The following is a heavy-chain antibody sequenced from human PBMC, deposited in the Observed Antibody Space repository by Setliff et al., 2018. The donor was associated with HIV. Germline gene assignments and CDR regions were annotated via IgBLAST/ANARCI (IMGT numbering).Heavy chain of an antibody. CDR3: ARDSSSWYEFYFDC. V-gene: IGHV3-48*03. J-gene: IGHJ4*02. Sequence: PGGSLRLSCAASGFTFSRYEVNWVRQAPGKGLEWVSYISSSGGTIYYADSVKGRFTISRDNAKNSLYLQMNSLRAEDTAVYYCARDSSSWYEFYFDCWGQGTLVTVSS. D-gene: IGHD6-13*01. CDR2: ISSSGGTI. CDR1: GFTFSRYE.